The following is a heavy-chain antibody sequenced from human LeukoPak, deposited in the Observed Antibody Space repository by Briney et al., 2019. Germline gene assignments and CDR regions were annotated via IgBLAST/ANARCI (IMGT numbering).Heavy chain of an antibody. V-gene: IGHV3-30-3*01. D-gene: IGHD2-2*01. CDR2: ISYDGSNK. CDR3: ARDAVVVPAAMPDY. Sequence: GSLRLSCAASGFTFSSYAMHWVRQAPGKGLEWVAVISYDGSNKYYADSVKGRFTISRDNSKNTLYLQMNSLRAEDTAVYYCARDAVVVPAAMPDYWGQGTLVTVSS. J-gene: IGHJ4*02. CDR1: GFTFSSYA.